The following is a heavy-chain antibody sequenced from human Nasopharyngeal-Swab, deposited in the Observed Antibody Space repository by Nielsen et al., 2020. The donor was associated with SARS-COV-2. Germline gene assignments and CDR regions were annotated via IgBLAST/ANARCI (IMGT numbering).Heavy chain of an antibody. CDR2: IDPSDSYT. CDR3: AGTRIVGATTAWFDP. J-gene: IGHJ5*02. Sequence: GESLKISCKGSGYSFTSHWISWVSQMPGKGLEWMGRIDPSDSYTNYSPSFQGHVTISADKSISTAYLQWSSPKASDTAMYYCAGTRIVGATTAWFDPWGQGTLVTVSS. CDR1: GYSFTSHW. D-gene: IGHD1-26*01. V-gene: IGHV5-10-1*01.